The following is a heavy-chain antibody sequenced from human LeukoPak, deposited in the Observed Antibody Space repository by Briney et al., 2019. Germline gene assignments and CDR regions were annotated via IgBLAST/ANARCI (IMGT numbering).Heavy chain of an antibody. V-gene: IGHV1-2*02. D-gene: IGHD5-24*01. CDR2: INPKSGGT. CDR3: AKAGAEGYNLFSF. CDR1: GYSVIASY. Sequence: VASLKVSSKASGYSVIASYIHWWRQAPGQGLEWMGRINPKSGGTDYAQKFQGRVTMTTDTSISTAYIDLNRLTSDDTATYYCAKAGAEGYNLFSFWGQGTPVTVSS. J-gene: IGHJ4*02.